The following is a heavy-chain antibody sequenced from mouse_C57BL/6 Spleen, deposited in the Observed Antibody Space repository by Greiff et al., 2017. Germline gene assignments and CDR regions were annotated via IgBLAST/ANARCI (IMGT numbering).Heavy chain of an antibody. D-gene: IGHD1-1*01. V-gene: IGHV1-52*01. CDR1: GYTFTSYW. J-gene: IGHJ2*01. CDR2: IDPSDSET. Sequence: VKLQQPGAELVRPGSSVKVSCKASGYTFTSYWMHWVKQRPIQGLEWIGNIDPSDSETHYNQKFKDKATLTVDKSSSTAYMQLSSLTSEDSAVYYCARSYYYGSSPYFDYWGQGTTLTVSS. CDR3: ARSYYYGSSPYFDY.